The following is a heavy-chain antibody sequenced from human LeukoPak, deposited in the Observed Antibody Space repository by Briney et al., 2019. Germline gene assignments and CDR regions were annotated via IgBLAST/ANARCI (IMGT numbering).Heavy chain of an antibody. CDR3: ARSSGSYYYYYGMDV. J-gene: IGHJ6*02. CDR2: ISSSSSNM. V-gene: IGHV3-21*06. D-gene: IGHD1-26*01. Sequence: GGSLRLSCAASGFTFSSYSMNWVRQAPGKGLEWVSSISSSSSNMYYADSVKGRFTSSRDNAKNSLYLQMNSLRAEDTAVYYCARSSGSYYYYYGMDVWGQGTTVTVSS. CDR1: GFTFSSYS.